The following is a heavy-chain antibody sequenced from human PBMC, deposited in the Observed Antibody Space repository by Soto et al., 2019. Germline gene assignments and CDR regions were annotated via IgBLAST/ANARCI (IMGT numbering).Heavy chain of an antibody. CDR2: IKYDGGEQ. V-gene: IGHV3-7*01. J-gene: IGHJ5*01. CDR1: GFTFGNFW. CDR3: AVGFHWFDS. Sequence: QLVESGGGLVQPGGSLRLSCAASGFTFGNFWMSWVRQAPGKGLDWVANIKYDGGEQNYVDSVKGRFTISRDNAKNSLYLQMNSLRAEDTAVYYWAVGFHWFDSWGQGSLVTVSS.